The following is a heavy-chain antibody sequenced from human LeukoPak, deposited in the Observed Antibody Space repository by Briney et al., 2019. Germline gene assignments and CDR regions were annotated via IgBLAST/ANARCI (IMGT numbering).Heavy chain of an antibody. CDR1: GFTFSSYG. CDR3: AKDTSYDSSGYYYFDY. J-gene: IGHJ4*02. Sequence: GGSLRLSCAASGFTFSSYGMHWVRQAPGNGLEWVAFIRYDGSNKYYADSVKGRFTISRDNSKNTLYLQMNSLRAEDTAVYYCAKDTSYDSSGYYYFDYWGQGTLVTVSS. CDR2: IRYDGSNK. V-gene: IGHV3-30*02. D-gene: IGHD3-22*01.